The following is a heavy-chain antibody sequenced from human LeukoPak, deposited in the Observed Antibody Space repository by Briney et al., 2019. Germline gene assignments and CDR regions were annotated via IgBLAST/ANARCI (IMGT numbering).Heavy chain of an antibody. V-gene: IGHV3-66*01. D-gene: IGHD3-22*01. CDR3: ARGSGGYYLGHFDN. J-gene: IGHJ4*02. Sequence: GGSLRLSCAASGFTVSRHYMSWVRQAPGKGLEWVSIIYGGGETYYADSVKGRFSISRDNFKNTLYLQMDSLRAEDTAVYFCARGSGGYYLGHFDNWGQGTLVTVSS. CDR2: IYGGGET. CDR1: GFTVSRHY.